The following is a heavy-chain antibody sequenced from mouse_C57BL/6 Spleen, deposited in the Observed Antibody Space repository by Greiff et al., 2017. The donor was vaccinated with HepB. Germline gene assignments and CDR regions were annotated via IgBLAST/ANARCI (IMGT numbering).Heavy chain of an antibody. CDR3: AIYYYGSYWYFDV. Sequence: VKLMESGAELARPGASVKMSCKASGYTFTSYTMHWVKQRPGQGLEWIGYINPSSGYTKYNQKFKDKATLTADKSSSTAYMQLSSLTSEDSAVYYCAIYYYGSYWYFDVWGTGTTVTVSS. J-gene: IGHJ1*03. CDR1: GYTFTSYT. CDR2: INPSSGYT. D-gene: IGHD1-1*01. V-gene: IGHV1-4*01.